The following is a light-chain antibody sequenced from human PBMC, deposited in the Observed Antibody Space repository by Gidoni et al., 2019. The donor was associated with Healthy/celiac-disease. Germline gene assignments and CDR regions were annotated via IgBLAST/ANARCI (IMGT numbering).Light chain of an antibody. J-gene: IGKJ5*01. CDR2: GAA. CDR1: QSVSSSY. V-gene: IGKV3-20*01. CDR3: QQYASPRIT. Sequence: EIVLTQSTGTLSWSPGESATIACRARQSVSSSYLAWYQKKPGQSPRLLIYGAAIRATGIPDWFSGSGSRTDFPLTISRLELEDFAVYYCQQYASPRITFGQXTRLEIK.